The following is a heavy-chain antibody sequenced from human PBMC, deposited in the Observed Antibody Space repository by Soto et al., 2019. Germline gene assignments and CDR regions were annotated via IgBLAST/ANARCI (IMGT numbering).Heavy chain of an antibody. CDR1: GYTFTGYY. D-gene: IGHD3-10*01. Sequence: QVQLVQSGAEVKKPGASVKVSCKASGYTFTGYYMHWVRQAPGQGLEWMGWINPNSGCTNYAQKFQGRVPITXXTXMIXAYMELSRLRSDDTAVYYCARDGNGSGSYYYGMDVWGKGTTVTVSS. CDR3: ARDGNGSGSYYYGMDV. J-gene: IGHJ6*04. CDR2: INPNSGCT. V-gene: IGHV1-2*02.